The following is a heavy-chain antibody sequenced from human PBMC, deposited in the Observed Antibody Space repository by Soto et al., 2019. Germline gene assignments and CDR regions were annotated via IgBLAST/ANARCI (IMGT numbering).Heavy chain of an antibody. V-gene: IGHV4-31*03. CDR1: GGSISSVGYY. D-gene: IGHD1-1*01. J-gene: IGHJ5*02. CDR2: ISYSGIT. Sequence: QVQLQESGPGLVKPSQTLSLTCTVSGGSISSVGYYWNWIRQHPGKDLEWVGYISYSGITHHNPSQQSRFFISVDTSENPFSLTVSYVTSADTALDYCAREVEDLGTRFDPWVQGTLVTVSS. CDR3: AREVEDLGTRFDP.